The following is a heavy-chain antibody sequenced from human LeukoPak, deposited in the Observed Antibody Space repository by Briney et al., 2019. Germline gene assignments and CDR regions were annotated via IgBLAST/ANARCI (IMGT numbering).Heavy chain of an antibody. CDR1: GFTFSDYF. J-gene: IGHJ4*02. CDR2: ISSSSST. CDR3: ARDIVGTHGNFDS. D-gene: IGHD1-26*01. V-gene: IGHV3-11*05. Sequence: GGSLRLSCAASGFTFSDYFMSWVRQAPEKGLEWVSYISSSSSTNYADSVKGRFTISRDNAKNSLYLQMNSLRAEDTAVYYCARDIVGTHGNFDSWGQGTLVTVSS.